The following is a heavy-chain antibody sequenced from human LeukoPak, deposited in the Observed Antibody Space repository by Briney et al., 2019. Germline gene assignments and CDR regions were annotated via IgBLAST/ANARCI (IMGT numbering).Heavy chain of an antibody. D-gene: IGHD3-22*01. J-gene: IGHJ4*02. V-gene: IGHV1-18*01. CDR2: ISAYNGNT. Sequence: GASVKVSCKASGYTFTSYGISWVRQAPGQGLEWMGWISAYNGNTNYAQKLQGRVTMTTDTSTSTAYMELRSLRSDDTAVYHCAREYDSSGYFFFDYWGQGTLVTVSS. CDR1: GYTFTSYG. CDR3: AREYDSSGYFFFDY.